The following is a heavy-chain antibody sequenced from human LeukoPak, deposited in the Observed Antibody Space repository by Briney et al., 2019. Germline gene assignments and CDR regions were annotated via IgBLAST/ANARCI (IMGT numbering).Heavy chain of an antibody. CDR2: FDPEDGET. D-gene: IGHD3-22*01. CDR3: ATDLGSKYYYDSSGSGDY. Sequence: ASVKVSCKVSRYTLTELSMHWVRQAPGKGLEWMGGFDPEDGETIYAQKFQGRVTMTEDTSTDTAYMELSSLRSEDTAVYYCATDLGSKYYYDSSGSGDYWGQGTLVTVSS. V-gene: IGHV1-24*01. CDR1: RYTLTELS. J-gene: IGHJ4*02.